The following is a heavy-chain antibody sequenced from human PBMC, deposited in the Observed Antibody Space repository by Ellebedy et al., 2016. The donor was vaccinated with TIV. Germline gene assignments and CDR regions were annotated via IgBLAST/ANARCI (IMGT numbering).Heavy chain of an antibody. V-gene: IGHV3-73*01. J-gene: IGHJ4*02. D-gene: IGHD7-27*01. Sequence: GGSLRLSCAASGFTVSNNDMSWVRQASGKGLEWVGRIRSKANSYATAYAASVKGRFTISRDDSKNTLYLQMNSLRAEDTAVYYCAKDRSWGSFDYWGQGTLVTVSS. CDR1: GFTVSNND. CDR3: AKDRSWGSFDY. CDR2: IRSKANSYAT.